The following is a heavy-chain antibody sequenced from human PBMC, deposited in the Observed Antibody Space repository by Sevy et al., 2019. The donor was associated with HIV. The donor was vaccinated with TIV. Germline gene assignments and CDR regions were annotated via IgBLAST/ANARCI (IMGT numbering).Heavy chain of an antibody. CDR1: GFTFSNYG. CDR2: IPYDGSNE. Sequence: GGSLILSCAASGFTFSNYGMHWVRQTPGQGLEWVAFIPYDGSNEYYADSVKGRFTISRDNSKNMLYLQMNSLRTEDTAVYYCARDRKVVLVVYAIPFDAFDIWGQGTTVTVSS. CDR3: ARDRKVVLVVYAIPFDAFDI. D-gene: IGHD2-8*02. V-gene: IGHV3-30*02. J-gene: IGHJ3*02.